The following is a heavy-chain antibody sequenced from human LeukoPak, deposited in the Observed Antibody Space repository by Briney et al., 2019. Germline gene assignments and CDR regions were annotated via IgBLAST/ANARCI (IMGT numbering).Heavy chain of an antibody. Sequence: GALRLSCAASGFTFSSYSLTWVCQAPGKGLEWVSYITSSSSSIYYADSVKGRFTISRDNAKNSLYLQMNSLRAEDTAMYYCARDYCSGGRCYSVDYWGQGTLVTVSS. CDR2: ITSSSSSI. J-gene: IGHJ4*02. CDR1: GFTFSSYS. CDR3: ARDYCSGGRCYSVDY. V-gene: IGHV3-48*04. D-gene: IGHD2-15*01.